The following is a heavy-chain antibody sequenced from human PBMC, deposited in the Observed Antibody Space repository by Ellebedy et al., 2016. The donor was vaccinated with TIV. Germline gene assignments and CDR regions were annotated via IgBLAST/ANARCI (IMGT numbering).Heavy chain of an antibody. D-gene: IGHD6-6*01. CDR1: GFTFSSYA. V-gene: IGHV3-23*01. CDR2: ISGSGGST. J-gene: IGHJ4*01. Sequence: PGGSLRLSCAASGFTFSSYAMNWVRQAPGKGLKWVSGISGSGGSTYYADSVKGRFTISRDNSRNMVYLQMNSLRAEDTALYYCAKNREYSSSPSLVNWGQGTLFTVSS. CDR3: AKNREYSSSPSLVN.